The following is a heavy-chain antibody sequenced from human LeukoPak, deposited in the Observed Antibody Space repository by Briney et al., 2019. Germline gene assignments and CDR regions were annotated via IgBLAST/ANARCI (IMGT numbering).Heavy chain of an antibody. V-gene: IGHV3-48*04. CDR3: ATRTAISRGPH. CDR1: GFSFRGFN. Sequence: GGSLRLSCAASGFSFRGFNMNWFRQAPGKGLEWRSYINVLGTTVNYAASVKGRFTISRDDSKSLLSLQMNNLRAEDPAVYYCATRTAISRGPHWGPGTLVIASS. D-gene: IGHD3-3*02. J-gene: IGHJ4*02. CDR2: INVLGTTV.